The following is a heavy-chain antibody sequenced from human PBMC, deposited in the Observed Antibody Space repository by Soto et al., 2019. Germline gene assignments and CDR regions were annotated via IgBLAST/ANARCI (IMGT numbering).Heavy chain of an antibody. CDR3: ARSPGRVLRFLGWKNYYGMDV. V-gene: IGHV4-34*01. J-gene: IGHJ6*02. CDR1: GGSFSGYY. D-gene: IGHD3-3*01. Sequence: SETLSLTCAVYGGSFSGYYWSWIRQPPGKGLEWIGEINHSGSTNYNPSLKSRVTISVDTSKNQFSLKLSSVTAVDTAVYYCARSPGRVLRFLGWKNYYGMDVWGQGTTVT. CDR2: INHSGST.